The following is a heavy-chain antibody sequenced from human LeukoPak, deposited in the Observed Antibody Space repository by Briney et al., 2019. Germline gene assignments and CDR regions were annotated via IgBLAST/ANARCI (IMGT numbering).Heavy chain of an antibody. CDR2: IYYSGST. D-gene: IGHD5-24*01. CDR1: GGSISSHY. V-gene: IGHV4-59*11. Sequence: SETLSLTCTVSGGSISSHYWSWIRHPSGKGLEWIGYIYYSGSTNYNPSLKSRVTISVDTSKNQFFLQLSPVTAADTAVYYCARGGRRDGHFDYWGQGTLVTVSS. CDR3: ARGGRRDGHFDY. J-gene: IGHJ4*02.